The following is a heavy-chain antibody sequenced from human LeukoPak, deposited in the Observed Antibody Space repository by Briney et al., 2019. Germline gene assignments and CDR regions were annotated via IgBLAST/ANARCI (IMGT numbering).Heavy chain of an antibody. Sequence: PSETLSLTCAVYVGSFSNYYSSWIRQPPGKGLEWIGEINDSGRINYNPSLMSRVTLSVDTSKNQFSLRLTSVTATDTAVYYCARRWNYGRNYYIDVWGNGATVSVSS. CDR2: INDSGRI. CDR3: ARRWNYGRNYYIDV. J-gene: IGHJ6*03. V-gene: IGHV4-34*01. D-gene: IGHD1-7*01. CDR1: VGSFSNYY.